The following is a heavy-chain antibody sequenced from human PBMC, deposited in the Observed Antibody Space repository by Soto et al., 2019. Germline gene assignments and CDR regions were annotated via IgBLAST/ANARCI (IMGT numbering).Heavy chain of an antibody. D-gene: IGHD1-26*01. CDR1: GFTFSNYE. Sequence: GGSLRLSCAASGFTFSNYEMNWVRQAPGKGLEWVSYISSVGSNTYYADSVKGRFTISRDNAKKSLHLQMNSLRAEDTAVYYCAKEATNINNFDYWGQGTLVTVSS. V-gene: IGHV3-48*03. CDR2: ISSVGSNT. CDR3: AKEATNINNFDY. J-gene: IGHJ4*02.